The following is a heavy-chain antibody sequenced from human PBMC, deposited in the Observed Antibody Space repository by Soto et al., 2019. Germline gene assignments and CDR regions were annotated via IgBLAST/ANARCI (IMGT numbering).Heavy chain of an antibody. CDR2: ISWNSGSI. Sequence: GVSLRLSCAASGFTFSSYGMHWVRQAPGKGLEWVSGISWNSGSIGYADSVKGRFTISRDNAKNSLYLQMNSLRAEDTALYYCAKAHCSSTSCYSGWFDPWGQGTLVTVSS. CDR3: AKAHCSSTSCYSGWFDP. CDR1: GFTFSSYG. J-gene: IGHJ5*02. D-gene: IGHD2-2*01. V-gene: IGHV3-9*01.